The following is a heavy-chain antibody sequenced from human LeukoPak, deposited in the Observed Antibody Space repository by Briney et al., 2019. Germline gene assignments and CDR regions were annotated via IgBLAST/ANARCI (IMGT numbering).Heavy chain of an antibody. CDR3: ARDRFSRGMIVVVIDNWFDP. J-gene: IGHJ5*02. CDR2: ISYDGSNK. D-gene: IGHD3-22*01. Sequence: PGGSLRLSCAASGFTFSSYAMHWVRQAPGKGLEWVAVISYDGSNKYYADSVKGRFTISRDNSKNTLYLQMNSLRAEDTAVYYCARDRFSRGMIVVVIDNWFDPWGQGTLATVSS. CDR1: GFTFSSYA. V-gene: IGHV3-30-3*01.